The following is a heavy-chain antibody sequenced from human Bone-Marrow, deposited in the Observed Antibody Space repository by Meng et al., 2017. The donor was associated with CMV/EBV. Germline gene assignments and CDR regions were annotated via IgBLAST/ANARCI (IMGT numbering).Heavy chain of an antibody. CDR3: AKEGAGLTGNFDY. J-gene: IGHJ4*02. CDR1: GFIFSKFG. V-gene: IGHV3-30*02. CDR2: IRNDGSNK. Sequence: GESLKISCAASGFIFSKFGMHWVRQAPGKGLEWVAFIRNDGSNKYYADSVKGRFTISRDNSRNTLYLQMNSLRAEDTAVYYCAKEGAGLTGNFDYWGQGTLVTVSS. D-gene: IGHD1-20*01.